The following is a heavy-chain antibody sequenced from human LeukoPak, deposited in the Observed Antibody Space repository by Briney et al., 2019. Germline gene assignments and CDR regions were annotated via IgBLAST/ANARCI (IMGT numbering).Heavy chain of an antibody. CDR2: ISYDGSNK. Sequence: GRSLRLSCAASGFTFSSYGMHWVRQAPGKRLEWVAVISYDGSNKYYADSVKGRFTISRDNSKNTLYLQMNSLRAEDTAVYYCAKDKVGVLWFGEFPTLDYWGQGTLVTVSS. CDR3: AKDKVGVLWFGEFPTLDY. V-gene: IGHV3-30*18. CDR1: GFTFSSYG. D-gene: IGHD3-10*01. J-gene: IGHJ4*02.